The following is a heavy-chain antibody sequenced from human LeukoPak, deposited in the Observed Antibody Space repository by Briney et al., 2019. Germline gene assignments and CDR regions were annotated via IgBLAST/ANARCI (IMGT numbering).Heavy chain of an antibody. CDR3: AKDPDHQGYYYGMDV. CDR2: ISGSGGST. J-gene: IGHJ6*02. Sequence: PGGSLRLSCAASGFTFSSYWMSWVRQAPGKGLEWVSAISGSGGSTYYADSVKGRFTISRDNSKNTLYLQMNSLRAEDTAVYYCAKDPDHQGYYYGMDVWGQGTTVTVSS. V-gene: IGHV3-23*01. CDR1: GFTFSSYW.